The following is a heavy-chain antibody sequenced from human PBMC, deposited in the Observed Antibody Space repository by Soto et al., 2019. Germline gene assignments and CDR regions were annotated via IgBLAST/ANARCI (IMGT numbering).Heavy chain of an antibody. CDR1: GYTFTNYD. CDR2: MNPNSGNT. CDR3: ARAHSSVNYGHWFDP. V-gene: IGHV1-8*01. D-gene: IGHD3-10*01. J-gene: IGHJ5*02. Sequence: QVQLVQSGAEVKKPGASVKVSCKASGYTFTNYDINWVRQATGQGLEWMGWMNPNSGNTGYAQKFQGRVTMSRDTSISTAYMELSSLRSEDTAVYYCARAHSSVNYGHWFDPWGQGTLVTVSS.